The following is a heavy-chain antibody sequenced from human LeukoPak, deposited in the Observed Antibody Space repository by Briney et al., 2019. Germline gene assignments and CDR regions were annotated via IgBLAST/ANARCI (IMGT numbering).Heavy chain of an antibody. Sequence: SETLSLTCTVSGGSISNYYWSWIRQPPGKGLEWIGYIYYSGSTNYNPSLRSRVTISVDTSKNQFSLKLTSVTAADTAVYYCTRSHGSGSYYNLNDYWGQGTLVTVSS. V-gene: IGHV4-59*01. CDR1: GGSISNYY. CDR3: TRSHGSGSYYNLNDY. CDR2: IYYSGST. J-gene: IGHJ4*02. D-gene: IGHD3-10*01.